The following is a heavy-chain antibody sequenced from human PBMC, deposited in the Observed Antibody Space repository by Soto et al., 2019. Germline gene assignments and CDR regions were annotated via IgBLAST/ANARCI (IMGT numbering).Heavy chain of an antibody. CDR3: EHLYWAASGTRYYFDY. V-gene: IGHV2-5*02. J-gene: IGHJ4*02. Sequence: SGPALVNPTQTLTLTCTFSGFSFTTDGMGVGWIRQPPGKALEWLALIYWDDDKRYSPSLKSRLTITKDASRNQVVLTLTNMDPADTATYYCEHLYWAASGTRYYFDYWGQGTLVTVS. D-gene: IGHD6-13*01. CDR1: GFSFTTDGMG. CDR2: IYWDDDK.